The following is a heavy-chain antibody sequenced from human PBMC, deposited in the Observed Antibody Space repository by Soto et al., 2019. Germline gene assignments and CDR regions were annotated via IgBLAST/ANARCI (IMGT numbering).Heavy chain of an antibody. CDR3: VGGQFYSDY. CDR1: GFPFTSYG. J-gene: IGHJ4*02. V-gene: IGHV3-30*03. Sequence: QVQLVESGGGVVQPGRSLRVSCAASGFPFTSYGMHWVREGPGKGLEWLAVISYDGSNKFYADSVKGRFTISRDNSKNTLYLQMNSLRPEDTALYYCVGGQFYSDYRGKGTLVIVSS. CDR2: ISYDGSNK. D-gene: IGHD3-10*01.